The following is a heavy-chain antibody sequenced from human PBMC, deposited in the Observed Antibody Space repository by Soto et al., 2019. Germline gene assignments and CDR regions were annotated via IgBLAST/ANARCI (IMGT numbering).Heavy chain of an antibody. V-gene: IGHV3-74*01. Sequence: GGSLRLSCAASGFTFSSYWMHWVRQAPGKGLVWVSRINSDGSSTSYADSVKGRFTISRDNAKNTLDLQMNSLRAEDTAVYYCARDATSSTRDYYYYYGMDVWGQGTTVTVSS. J-gene: IGHJ6*02. CDR3: ARDATSSTRDYYYYYGMDV. D-gene: IGHD6-6*01. CDR2: INSDGSST. CDR1: GFTFSSYW.